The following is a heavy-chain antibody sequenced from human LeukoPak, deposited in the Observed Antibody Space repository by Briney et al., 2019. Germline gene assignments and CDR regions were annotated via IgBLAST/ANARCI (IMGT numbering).Heavy chain of an antibody. J-gene: IGHJ4*02. D-gene: IGHD1-1*01. CDR2: INHSGST. V-gene: IGHV4-34*01. CDR3: ARGGWNADTYNDY. Sequence: PSETLSLTCAVYGGSFSGYYWSWICQPPGKGLEWIGEINHSGSTNYNPSLKSRVTISVDTSKNQFSLKLSSVTAADTAVYYCARGGWNADTYNDYWGQGTLVTVSS. CDR1: GGSFSGYY.